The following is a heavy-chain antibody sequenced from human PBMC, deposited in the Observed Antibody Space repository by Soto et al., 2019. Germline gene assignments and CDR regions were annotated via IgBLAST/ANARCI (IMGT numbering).Heavy chain of an antibody. Sequence: GASVKVSCKASGYTFTSYAMHWVRQAPGQRLEWMGWINAGNGNTKYSQKFQGRVTITRDTSASTAYMELSSLRSEDTAVYYCARDLREVLWFGEAPTHYYYYMDVWGKGTTVTVSS. CDR2: INAGNGNT. CDR1: GYTFTSYA. V-gene: IGHV1-3*01. CDR3: ARDLREVLWFGEAPTHYYYYMDV. D-gene: IGHD3-10*01. J-gene: IGHJ6*03.